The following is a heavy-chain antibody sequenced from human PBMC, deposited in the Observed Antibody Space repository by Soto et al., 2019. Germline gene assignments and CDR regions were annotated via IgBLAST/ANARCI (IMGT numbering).Heavy chain of an antibody. J-gene: IGHJ4*02. V-gene: IGHV3-74*01. D-gene: IGHD6-13*01. Sequence: EVQLVESGGGLVQPGGSLRLSCAASGFTFSSYWMHCVRQAPGKGLVSVARIHDDGRITNYADSVKGRFTISRANAKNVLELQMHSLRAEDTAVYYYGRVPVAAAGIGIDHWGQGILVTVSS. CDR1: GFTFSSYW. CDR2: IHDDGRIT. CDR3: GRVPVAAAGIGIDH.